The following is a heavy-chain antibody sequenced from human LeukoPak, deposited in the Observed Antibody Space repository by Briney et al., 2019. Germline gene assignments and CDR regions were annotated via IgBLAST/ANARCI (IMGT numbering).Heavy chain of an antibody. Sequence: NPSGTLSLTCNVSGGSFNGYYWTWIRQPPGKGLEWIAEINHIGTTNHNPSLKSRVSVSTDTSKNQFFLRLTSVTAADTALYYCARLVVTAPQNHYYMDVWGEGTTVTVSS. V-gene: IGHV4-34*01. D-gene: IGHD2-21*02. CDR2: INHIGTT. CDR3: ARLVVTAPQNHYYMDV. J-gene: IGHJ6*03. CDR1: GGSFNGYY.